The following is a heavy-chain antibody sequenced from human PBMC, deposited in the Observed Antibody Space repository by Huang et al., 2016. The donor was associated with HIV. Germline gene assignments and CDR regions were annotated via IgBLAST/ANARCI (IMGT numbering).Heavy chain of an antibody. CDR3: ARQWTILEWLLGLDV. V-gene: IGHV4-34*02. CDR2: VNDSGAT. J-gene: IGHJ6*02. CDR1: GGSFTGNY. Sequence: QMQLQQRGAGLLKPSETLSLTCGVSGGSFTGNYLTWIRQAPGKGLEWIGEVNDSGATNYNTSLKGRVTISLDKSNRELSLNLRSVTAADTAVYYCARQWTILEWLLGLDVWGQGTTVIVSS. D-gene: IGHD3-3*01.